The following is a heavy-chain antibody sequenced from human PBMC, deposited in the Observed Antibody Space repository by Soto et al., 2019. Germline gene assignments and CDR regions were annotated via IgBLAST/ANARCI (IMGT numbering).Heavy chain of an antibody. V-gene: IGHV3-21*01. J-gene: IGHJ4*02. CDR2: ISSSSSYI. CDR1: GFTFSSYS. Sequence: GGSLRLSCAASGFTFSSYSMNWVRQAPGKGLEWVSSISSSSSYIYYADSVKGRFTISRDNAKNSLYLQMNSLRAEDTAVYYCAREYHNYYDSSGPGDYWGQGTLITVSS. CDR3: AREYHNYYDSSGPGDY. D-gene: IGHD3-22*01.